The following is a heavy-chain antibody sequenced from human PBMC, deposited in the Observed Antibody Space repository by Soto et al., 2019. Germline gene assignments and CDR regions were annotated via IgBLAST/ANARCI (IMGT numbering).Heavy chain of an antibody. Sequence: PGESLKISCKGSGYSFTSYWIAWVRQMPGKGLECMGIIYPGDSDTRYSPSFEGQVTISADKSINTAYLQWSSLKASDSAMYYRARPFDTSGWYDHWGQGTLVTVSS. J-gene: IGHJ5*02. CDR3: ARPFDTSGWYDH. D-gene: IGHD6-19*01. CDR2: IYPGDSDT. V-gene: IGHV5-51*01. CDR1: GYSFTSYW.